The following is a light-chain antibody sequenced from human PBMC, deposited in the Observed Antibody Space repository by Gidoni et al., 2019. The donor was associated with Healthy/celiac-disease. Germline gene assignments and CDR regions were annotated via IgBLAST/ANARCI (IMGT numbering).Light chain of an antibody. CDR1: QSVSSSY. J-gene: IGKJ4*01. V-gene: IGKV3-20*01. CDR2: GAS. CDR3: QQYGSSPLT. Sequence: EIVLPQSPGTLSLSPGERATLSCRASQSVSSSYLAWYQQKPGQAPRLLIDGASSRATGIPDRFSGSGSGTDFTLTISRLEPEDFAVYYCQQYGSSPLTFGGGTKVEIK.